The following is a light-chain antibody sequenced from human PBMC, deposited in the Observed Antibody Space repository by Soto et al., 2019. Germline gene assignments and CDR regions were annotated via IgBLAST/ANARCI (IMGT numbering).Light chain of an antibody. CDR2: EVS. V-gene: IGLV2-8*01. Sequence: QSVLTQPPSASGSPGQSVTISCTGSSSDVGGYNYVSWYQQHPGKAPKLMIYEVSKRPSGVPDRLSGSKSGNTASLTVSGXXXXXXXXYYCSSYGGSNTVVFGGGTKVTV. CDR3: SSYGGSNTVV. J-gene: IGLJ2*01. CDR1: SSDVGGYNY.